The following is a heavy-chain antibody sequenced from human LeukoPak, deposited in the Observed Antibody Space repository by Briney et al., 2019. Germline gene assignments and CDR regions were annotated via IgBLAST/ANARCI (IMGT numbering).Heavy chain of an antibody. V-gene: IGHV3-21*01. CDR3: ARDGAEWELAYYFDY. J-gene: IGHJ4*02. CDR2: ISSSSSYI. D-gene: IGHD1-26*01. CDR1: GFTFSSYS. Sequence: KAGGSLRLSCAASGFTFSSYSMNWVRQAPGKGLEWVSSISSSSSYIYYADSVKGRFTISRDNAKNSLYLQMNSLRAEDTAVYYCARDGAEWELAYYFDYWGQGTLVTVSS.